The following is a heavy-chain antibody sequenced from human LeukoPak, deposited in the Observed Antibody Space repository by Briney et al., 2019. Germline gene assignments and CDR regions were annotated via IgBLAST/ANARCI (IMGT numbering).Heavy chain of an antibody. J-gene: IGHJ5*02. CDR3: ARGPTRKQWLPGSNWFDP. D-gene: IGHD6-19*01. Sequence: ASVKVSCKASGYTFTSYDINWVRQATGQGLEWMGWMNPNSGNTGYAQKFQGRVTMTRNTSISTAYMELSNLRSEDTAVYYCARGPTRKQWLPGSNWFDPWGQGTLVTVSS. V-gene: IGHV1-8*01. CDR1: GYTFTSYD. CDR2: MNPNSGNT.